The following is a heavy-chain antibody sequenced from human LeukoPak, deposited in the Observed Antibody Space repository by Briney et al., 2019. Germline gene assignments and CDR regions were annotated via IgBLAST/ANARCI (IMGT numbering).Heavy chain of an antibody. D-gene: IGHD3-3*01. CDR2: ISYDGSNK. V-gene: IGHV3-30*04. CDR1: GFTFSSNA. CDR3: ARGTDYDFWSGAIDY. J-gene: IGHJ4*02. Sequence: GGSLRLSCAASGFTFSSNAMHWVRQAPGKGLEWVAVISYDGSNKYYADSVKGRFTISRDNSKNTLYLQMNSLRAEDTAVYYCARGTDYDFWSGAIDYWGQGTLVTVSS.